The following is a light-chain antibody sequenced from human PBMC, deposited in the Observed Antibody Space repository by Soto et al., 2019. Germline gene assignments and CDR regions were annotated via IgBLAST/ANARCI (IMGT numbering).Light chain of an antibody. CDR1: QSIGRF. Sequence: DIQMTQSPSTLSASVGDRVPITCRASQSIGRFLAWYQHQPGKAPKLLIYDASTLESGVPSRFSGTGSGTEFTFSITSLQPEDFGTYYCQQCYMGWTFGQGTKVDNK. J-gene: IGKJ1*01. CDR2: DAS. CDR3: QQCYMGWT. V-gene: IGKV1-5*01.